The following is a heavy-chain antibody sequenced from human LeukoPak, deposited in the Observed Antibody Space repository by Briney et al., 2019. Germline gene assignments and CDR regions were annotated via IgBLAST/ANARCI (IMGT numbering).Heavy chain of an antibody. Sequence: VASVKVSCKASGYTFTTYGITWVRQVPGQGLEWMGWISAYNGNTNYAQKFQGRVTMTTDTSTSTAYMELKSLRSDDTAVYYCARDHMNYDFWSGHSNWFDPWGQGTLVTVSS. D-gene: IGHD3-3*01. CDR3: ARDHMNYDFWSGHSNWFDP. V-gene: IGHV1-18*01. CDR1: GYTFTTYG. J-gene: IGHJ5*02. CDR2: ISAYNGNT.